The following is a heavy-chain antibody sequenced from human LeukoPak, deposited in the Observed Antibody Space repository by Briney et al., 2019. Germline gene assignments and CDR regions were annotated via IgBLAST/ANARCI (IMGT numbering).Heavy chain of an antibody. CDR2: VSYDGSNK. V-gene: IGHV3-30-3*01. J-gene: IGHJ4*02. CDR1: GFTFSSYA. CDR3: AKVGGETKYTGNDY. D-gene: IGHD3-16*01. Sequence: PGGSLRLSCAASGFTFSSYAMHWVRQAPGKGLEWVAVVSYDGSNKYYADSVKGRFTISRDNSKNTLYLQMNSLRAEDTAVYYCAKVGGETKYTGNDYWGQGTLVTVSS.